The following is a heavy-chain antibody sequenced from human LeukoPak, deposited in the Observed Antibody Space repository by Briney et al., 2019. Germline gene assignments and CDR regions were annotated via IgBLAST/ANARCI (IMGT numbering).Heavy chain of an antibody. CDR1: GGSISSGSYY. CDR2: IYTSGST. D-gene: IGHD1-26*01. J-gene: IGHJ4*02. CDR3: ARSSEGLVGATNY. Sequence: SQTLSLTCTVSGGSISSGSYYWSWIRQPAGKGLEWIGRIYTSGSTNYNPSLKSRVTISVDTSKNQFSLKLSSVTAADTAVYYCARSSEGLVGATNYWGLGTLVTVSS. V-gene: IGHV4-61*02.